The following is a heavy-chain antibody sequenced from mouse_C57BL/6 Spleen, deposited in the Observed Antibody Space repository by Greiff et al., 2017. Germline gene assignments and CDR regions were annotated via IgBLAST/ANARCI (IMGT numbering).Heavy chain of an antibody. CDR3: ARGPYFVYYGSSWYFDV. V-gene: IGHV1-59*01. CDR2: IDPSDSYT. CDR1: GYTFTSYW. Sequence: QVQLQQPGAELVRPGTSVKLSCKASGYTFTSYWMHWVKQRPGQGLEWIGVIDPSDSYTNYNQKFKGKATLTVDTSSSTAYMQLSSLTSEDSAVYYCARGPYFVYYGSSWYFDVWGTGTTVTVSS. J-gene: IGHJ1*03. D-gene: IGHD1-1*01.